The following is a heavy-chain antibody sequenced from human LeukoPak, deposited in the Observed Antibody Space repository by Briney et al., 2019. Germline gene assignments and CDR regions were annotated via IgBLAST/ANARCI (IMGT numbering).Heavy chain of an antibody. J-gene: IGHJ6*02. Sequence: SETLSLTCTVSGGSISNQXXTXIRQXXGXXXXXXXXXXXXXSTSYNPSLNSRGTXXIDTSKNQFSLKLTSVTSADTAVYYCARERVEGNGAGSYYHYGMDVWGQGTTVTVSS. D-gene: IGHD3-10*01. CDR1: GGSISNQX. CDR3: ARERVEGNGAGSYYHYGMDV. CDR2: XXXXXST. V-gene: IGHV4-59*11.